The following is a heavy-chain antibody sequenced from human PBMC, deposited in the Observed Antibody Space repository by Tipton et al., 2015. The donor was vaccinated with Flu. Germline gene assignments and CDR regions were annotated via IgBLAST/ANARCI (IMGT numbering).Heavy chain of an antibody. J-gene: IGHJ4*02. CDR1: SGSFSGYF. V-gene: IGHV4-34*01. Sequence: TLSLTCAVYSGSFSGYFWSWIRQPSGKGLEWIGEINHSGSTNYNPSLKSRVTISVDTSKNQFSLKLSSVTAADTAVYYCARVSPRRVTAIVVVMLPEGYFDYWGQGTLAIVSS. D-gene: IGHD3-22*01. CDR3: ARVSPRRVTAIVVVMLPEGYFDY. CDR2: INHSGST.